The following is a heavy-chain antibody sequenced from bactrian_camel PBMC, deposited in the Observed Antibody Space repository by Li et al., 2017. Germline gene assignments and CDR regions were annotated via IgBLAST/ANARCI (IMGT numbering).Heavy chain of an antibody. J-gene: IGHJ2*01. D-gene: IGHD1*01. CDR1: GYTYTSKP. V-gene: IGHV3-3*01. CDR2: IRPSGAPR. CDR3: VRARDGASWAFYLEV. Sequence: HVQLVESGGGSVQAGGSLKLSCEMSGYTYTSKPCMGWFRQSPGKECEEVAEIRPSGAPRYLVDSVRGRFTISQDNAKNTVYLQTNSLKPDDTAVYYCVRARDGASWAFYLEVWGQGTQVTVS.